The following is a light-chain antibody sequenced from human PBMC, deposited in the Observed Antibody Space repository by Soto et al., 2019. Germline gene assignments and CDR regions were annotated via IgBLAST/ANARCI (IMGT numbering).Light chain of an antibody. J-gene: IGLJ1*01. CDR3: ASFRSGTILV. CDR1: RSDIGDSNS. CDR2: EVT. V-gene: IGLV2-14*01. Sequence: QSVLTQPASVSGSPGQSVTISCTGPRSDIGDSNSISWYQHSPGKAPRLLIYEVTNRPSGVSKRFSGSKAGNTASLTISGLLDDDEADYFCASFRSGTILVFGTGTKV.